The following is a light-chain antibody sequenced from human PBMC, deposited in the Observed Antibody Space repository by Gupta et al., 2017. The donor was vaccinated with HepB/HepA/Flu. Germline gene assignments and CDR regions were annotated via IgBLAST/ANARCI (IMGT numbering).Light chain of an antibody. CDR2: KTS. J-gene: IGKJ5*01. CDR1: QTINSW. V-gene: IGKV1-5*03. Sequence: DIRMTQSPSTLSASVGDRVTILCRASQTINSWLAWYQQKPGEAPNLLIYKTSSLESGVPSRFSGSRSGTEFTLTISSLQPDDFGTYYCQQYNTYSFGQGTRLEIK. CDR3: QQYNTYS.